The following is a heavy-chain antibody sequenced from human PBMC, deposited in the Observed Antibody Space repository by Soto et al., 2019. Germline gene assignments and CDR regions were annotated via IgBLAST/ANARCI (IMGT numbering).Heavy chain of an antibody. CDR1: GFTFSSYA. CDR2: ISGSGGST. J-gene: IGHJ4*02. D-gene: IGHD1-7*01. CDR3: AKGAGDNWNYVLDSITFDY. Sequence: GGSLRLSCAASGFTFSSYAMSWVRQAPGKGLEWVSAISGSGGSTYYADSVKGRFTISRDNSKNTLYLQMNSLRAEDTAVYYCAKGAGDNWNYVLDSITFDYWGQGTLVTVSS. V-gene: IGHV3-23*01.